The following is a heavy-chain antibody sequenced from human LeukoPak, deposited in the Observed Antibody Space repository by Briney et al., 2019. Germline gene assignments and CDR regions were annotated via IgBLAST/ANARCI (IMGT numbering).Heavy chain of an antibody. V-gene: IGHV3-48*01. CDR2: ITSSGGDV. CDR1: GFTFSSSP. CDR3: VRDDSGSYTP. D-gene: IGHD1-26*01. J-gene: IGHJ5*02. Sequence: GGSLRLSCAASGFTFSSSPMNWVRQAPGKGLEWVSHITSSGGDVYYTDSVEGRFAISRDNAENSLYLQMDSLRAEDTAMYYCVRDDSGSYTPWGQGTLVIVSS.